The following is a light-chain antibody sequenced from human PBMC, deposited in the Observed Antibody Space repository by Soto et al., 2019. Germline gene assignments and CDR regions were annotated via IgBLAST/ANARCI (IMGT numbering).Light chain of an antibody. CDR1: SRDVGAYEY. CDR3: ASYAGSSFYV. V-gene: IGLV2-8*01. J-gene: IGLJ1*01. CDR2: HVT. Sequence: SALTQPPSASGSPGQSVTISCTGTSRDVGAYEYVSWYQQHPGKAPKLIIYHVTKRPSGVPDRFSASKSGNTASLTVSGLQAEDEADYYCASYAGSSFYVFGTGTKLTVL.